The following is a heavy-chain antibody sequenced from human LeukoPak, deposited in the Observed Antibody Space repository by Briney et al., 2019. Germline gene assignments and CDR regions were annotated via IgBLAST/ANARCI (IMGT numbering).Heavy chain of an antibody. CDR2: IPYTGTT. V-gene: IGHV4-39*01. CDR1: GGSISSSTYY. J-gene: IGHJ4*02. CDR3: ARQKGGVAGLKYYFDY. Sequence: RSSETLSLTCTVFGGSISSSTYYWGWIRQSPGKGLEWIGSIPYTGTTYYKPSLKSRVTISVDTSKNQFSLNLSSVTAADTAVYYCARQKGGVAGLKYYFDYWGQGTLVTVSS. D-gene: IGHD6-19*01.